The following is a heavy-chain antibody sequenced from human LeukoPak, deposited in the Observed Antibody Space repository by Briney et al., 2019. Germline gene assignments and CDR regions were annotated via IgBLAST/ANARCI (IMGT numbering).Heavy chain of an antibody. J-gene: IGHJ4*02. D-gene: IGHD3-16*02. CDR1: GGSISSSNW. CDR3: PIRLGELLLAPAFDY. V-gene: IGHV4-4*02. Sequence: SSETLSLTCAVCGGSISSSNWWSWVRQPPGKGLEWIGEIYHSGSTNYNPSLKSRLTISVDKSENQFSLQLSSVTAADTAVYYCPIRLGELLLAPAFDYWGQGTLVIVSS. CDR2: IYHSGST.